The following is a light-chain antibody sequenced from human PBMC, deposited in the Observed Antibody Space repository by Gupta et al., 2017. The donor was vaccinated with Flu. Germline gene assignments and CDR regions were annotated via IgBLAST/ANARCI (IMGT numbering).Light chain of an antibody. CDR3: NSYTSSNTWV. J-gene: IGLJ3*02. CDR2: EVS. V-gene: IGLV2-14*01. Sequence: SIAISGTGTSNDVGAYNYVSCYQHHPGKTPKLMIYEVSKRPSGVSDRFSGSKSGNTASLTISGLQAENEANYYCNSYTSSNTWVFGGGTKLTVL. CDR1: SNDVGAYNY.